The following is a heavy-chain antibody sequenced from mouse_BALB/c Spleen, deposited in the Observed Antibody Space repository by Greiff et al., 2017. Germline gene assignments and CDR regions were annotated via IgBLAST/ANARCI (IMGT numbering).Heavy chain of an antibody. CDR2: ISSGSSTI. CDR3: ARDYRYDGGYFDY. J-gene: IGHJ2*01. V-gene: IGHV5-17*02. CDR1: GFTFSSFG. Sequence: EVNVVESGGGLVQPGGSRKLSCAASGFTFSSFGMHWVRQAPEKGLEWVAYISSGSSTIYYADTVKGRFTISRDNPKNTLFLQMTSLRSEDTAMYYCARDYRYDGGYFDYWGQGTTLTVSS. D-gene: IGHD2-14*01.